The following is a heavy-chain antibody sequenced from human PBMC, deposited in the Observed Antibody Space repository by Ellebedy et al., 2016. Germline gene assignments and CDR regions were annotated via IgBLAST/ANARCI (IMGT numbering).Heavy chain of an antibody. CDR2: IYWDDDN. CDR1: GFSLSTRRVG. Sequence: SGPTLVXPTQTLTLTCTFSGFSLSTRRVGVGWIRQPPGKALEWLALIYWDDDNHYSPSLRSRLTITKETSKNQVVLTMTSVDPMDTGTYFCAHMSYYGGWYYFDYWGLGTLVTVSS. V-gene: IGHV2-5*02. J-gene: IGHJ4*02. CDR3: AHMSYYGGWYYFDY. D-gene: IGHD4-23*01.